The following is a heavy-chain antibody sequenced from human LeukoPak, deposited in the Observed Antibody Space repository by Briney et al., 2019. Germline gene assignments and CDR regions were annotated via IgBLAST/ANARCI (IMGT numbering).Heavy chain of an antibody. CDR3: TKGGHTDN. Sequence: GGSLRFSCTASGFNFGDLTMSWFRQAPGKGLEWVGFLKDKGRGGTAEYAASVRGRFTISRDDSKSIAYLQMNSPQTEDTAVYHCTKGGHTDNWGQGTLVTVSS. CDR1: GFNFGDLT. J-gene: IGHJ4*02. CDR2: LKDKGRGGTA. V-gene: IGHV3-49*03.